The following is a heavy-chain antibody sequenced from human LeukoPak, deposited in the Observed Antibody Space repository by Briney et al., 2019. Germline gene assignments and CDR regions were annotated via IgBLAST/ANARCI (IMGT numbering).Heavy chain of an antibody. CDR2: ISGSGGAT. CDR3: VKDPRDTYGTNWFVS. D-gene: IGHD2-21*01. CDR1: GFSFGNYA. J-gene: IGHJ5*01. Sequence: LSGGSLRLSCVASGFSFGNYAMIWVPEAPGKGLQWVSQISGSGGATWYAGFARDRFTISRDNSKKTLYLQMSGLRVEDTAMYYCVKDPRDTYGTNWFVSWGQGTLLMVSS. V-gene: IGHV3-23*01.